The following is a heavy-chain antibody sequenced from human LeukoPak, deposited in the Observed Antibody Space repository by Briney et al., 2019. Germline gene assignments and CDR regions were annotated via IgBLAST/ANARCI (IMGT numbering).Heavy chain of an antibody. CDR3: ARGGTYVNWYFDL. V-gene: IGHV3-48*04. D-gene: IGHD1-26*01. CDR1: GFTFSSYG. Sequence: GGSLRLSCGASGFTFSSYGVNWVRQAPGKGLEWVSYTGSSGSPMYYADSVKGRFTISRDNAKNSLSLQMNSLRAEDTSVYYCARGGTYVNWYFDLWGRGTLVTVSS. CDR2: TGSSGSPM. J-gene: IGHJ2*01.